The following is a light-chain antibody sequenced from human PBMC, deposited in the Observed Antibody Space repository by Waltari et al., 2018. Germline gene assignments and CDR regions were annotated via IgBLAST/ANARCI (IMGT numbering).Light chain of an antibody. CDR3: QHYVRLPAT. J-gene: IGKJ1*01. CDR2: GAS. CDR1: QSVSRS. Sequence: IVLTQSPGTLSLSPGERATLSCRARQSVSRSLAWYKQKPGQAPKPLIYGASTRATGIPDRCTGSGSGTDFSLTISSLEPEDFAIYFCQHYVRLPATFGQGTKVEIK. V-gene: IGKV3-20*01.